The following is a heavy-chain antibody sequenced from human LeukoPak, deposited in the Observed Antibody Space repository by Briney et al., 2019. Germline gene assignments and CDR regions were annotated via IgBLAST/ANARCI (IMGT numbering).Heavy chain of an antibody. V-gene: IGHV1-46*01. J-gene: IGHJ4*02. D-gene: IGHD3-3*02. Sequence: ASVKVSCKASGYTFTSYYMHWVRQAPGQGLEWMGIINPSGGNTSYAQKFQGRVTMTRDTSTSTAYMELSSLRSEDTAVYYCTIALAALYWGQGTLVTVSS. CDR1: GYTFTSYY. CDR2: INPSGGNT. CDR3: TIALAALY.